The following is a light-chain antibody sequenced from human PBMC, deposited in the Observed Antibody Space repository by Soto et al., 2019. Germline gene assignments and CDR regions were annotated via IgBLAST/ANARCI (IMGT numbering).Light chain of an antibody. CDR2: EVT. V-gene: IGLV2-8*01. CDR3: SSYAGSNILI. J-gene: IGLJ2*01. Sequence: QSVLTQPPSASGSPGQSVTISCTGTSSDVGAYNHVSWYQQHPGKAPRLMIYEVTKRPSGVPDRFTGSKSANTASLTVFGLQAEDEADYYCSSYAGSNILIFGGGTKLTVL. CDR1: SSDVGAYNH.